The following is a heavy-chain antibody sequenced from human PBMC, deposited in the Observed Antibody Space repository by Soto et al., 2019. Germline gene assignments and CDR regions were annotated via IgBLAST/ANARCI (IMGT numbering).Heavy chain of an antibody. J-gene: IGHJ5*02. CDR1: GGSISSSSYY. CDR3: ARDLGPGNWFDP. Sequence: SETLSLTCTVSGGSISSSSYYWGWIRQPPGKGLEWIGSIYYSGSTYYNPSLKSRVTISVDTSKNQFSLKLSSVTAADTAVYYCARDLGPGNWFDPWGQGTLVTVSS. V-gene: IGHV4-39*07. CDR2: IYYSGST.